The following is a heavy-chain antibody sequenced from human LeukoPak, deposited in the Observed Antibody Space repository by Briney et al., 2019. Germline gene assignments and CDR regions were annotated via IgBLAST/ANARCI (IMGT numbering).Heavy chain of an antibody. D-gene: IGHD2-15*01. V-gene: IGHV1-69*04. CDR2: IIPVLGIA. CDR3: ARGDCSGGSCYWGSDY. J-gene: IGHJ4*02. Sequence: GASVKVSCKASGGTFSSYAISWVRQAPGQGLEWMGRIIPVLGIANYAQKLQGRVTITADKSTSTAYMELSSLRSEDTAVYYCARGDCSGGSCYWGSDYWGQGTLVTVSS. CDR1: GGTFSSYA.